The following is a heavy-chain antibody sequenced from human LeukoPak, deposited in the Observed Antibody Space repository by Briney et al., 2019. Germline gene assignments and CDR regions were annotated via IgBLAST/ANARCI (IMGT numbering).Heavy chain of an antibody. CDR3: ARGVVAAPQTFDY. CDR1: GYSISSGYY. CDR2: FYHSGST. Sequence: PSETLSLTCTVSGYSISSGYYWGWIRQPPGKGLEWIGSFYHSGSTYYNPSLKSRVTISVYTSKNQFSLKLSSVTAADTAVYYCARGVVAAPQTFDYWGQGTLVAVSS. D-gene: IGHD2-15*01. J-gene: IGHJ4*02. V-gene: IGHV4-38-2*02.